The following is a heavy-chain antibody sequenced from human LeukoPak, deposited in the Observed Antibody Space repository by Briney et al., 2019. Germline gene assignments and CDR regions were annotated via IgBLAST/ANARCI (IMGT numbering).Heavy chain of an antibody. CDR1: GFTFSSFA. CDR3: AKNRGHCVDGVCHNYYYMDV. Sequence: GGSLGLSCAASGFTFSSFAMTWVRQAPGKGLEWVSTVSGSAGRTDYADSVKGRFTISRDNLKNTLYLQMNGLRAEDTAVYYCAKNRGHCVDGVCHNYYYMDVWGRGTTVTVSS. J-gene: IGHJ6*03. CDR2: VSGSAGRT. V-gene: IGHV3-23*01. D-gene: IGHD2-8*02.